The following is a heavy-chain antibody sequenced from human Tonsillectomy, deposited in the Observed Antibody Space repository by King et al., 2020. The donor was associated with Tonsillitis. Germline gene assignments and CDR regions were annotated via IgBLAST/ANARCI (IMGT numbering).Heavy chain of an antibody. CDR1: GFTFSSYG. D-gene: IGHD7-27*01. J-gene: IGHJ4*02. CDR3: VRDLLGLYFDY. Sequence: VQLVESGGGVVQPGRSLRLSCAASGFTFSSYGIHWVRQAPGKGLEWVAFIWYDGNNKYYADSVKGRFTISRDNSKNTRYLQMNSLRAEDTAVYCCVRDLLGLYFDYWGQRTLVSVSS. CDR2: IWYDGNNK. V-gene: IGHV3-33*08.